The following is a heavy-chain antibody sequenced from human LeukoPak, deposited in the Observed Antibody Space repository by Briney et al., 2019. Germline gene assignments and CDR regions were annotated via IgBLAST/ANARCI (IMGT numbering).Heavy chain of an antibody. CDR3: ARVYSRSGSYYLDY. Sequence: RASVKVSCKASGGTFSSYAISWVRQAPGQGLEWMGGIIPIFGTANYAQKFQGRVTITADESTSTAYMELSSLRSEDTAVYYCARVYSRSGSYYLDYWGQGTLVTVSS. CDR2: IIPIFGTA. CDR1: GGTFSSYA. J-gene: IGHJ4*02. D-gene: IGHD1-26*01. V-gene: IGHV1-69*13.